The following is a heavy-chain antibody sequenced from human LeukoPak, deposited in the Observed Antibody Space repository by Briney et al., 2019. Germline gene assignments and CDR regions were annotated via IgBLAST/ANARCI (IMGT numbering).Heavy chain of an antibody. CDR1: GGSISSGGYY. V-gene: IGHV4-31*03. CDR2: IYYSGST. J-gene: IGHJ5*02. Sequence: SETLSLTCTVSGGSISSGGYYWSWIRQHPGKGLEWIGYIYYSGSTYYNPSLKSRVTISVDTSKNQFSLKLSSMTAADTAVYYCARARLANWFDPWGQGTLVTVSS. D-gene: IGHD6-25*01. CDR3: ARARLANWFDP.